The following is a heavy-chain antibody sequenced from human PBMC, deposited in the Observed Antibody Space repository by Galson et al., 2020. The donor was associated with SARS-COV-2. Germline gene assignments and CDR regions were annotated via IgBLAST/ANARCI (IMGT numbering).Heavy chain of an antibody. CDR2: ISSSNSYI. V-gene: IGHV3-21*01. Sequence: NSGGSLRLSCAASGFTFSSYSMNWVRQAPGKGLEWVSSISSSNSYIYYADSVKGRFTISRDNAKNSLYLQMNSLRAEDTAVYYCARDLERGYSYGEGGWFDPWGQGTLVTVSS. J-gene: IGHJ5*02. D-gene: IGHD5-18*01. CDR1: GFTFSSYS. CDR3: ARDLERGYSYGEGGWFDP.